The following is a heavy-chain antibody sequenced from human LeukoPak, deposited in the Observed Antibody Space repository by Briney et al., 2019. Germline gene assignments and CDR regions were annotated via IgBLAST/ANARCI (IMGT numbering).Heavy chain of an antibody. Sequence: KASETLSLTCTVSGGSISSSSFYWGWIRQPPGKGLEWIGSIYYSGSTYYNPSLKSRVTISVDTSKNQFSLKLSSVTAADTAVYYCARGAPVGNYEGWFVPWGQGTLVTVSS. CDR1: GGSISSSSFY. V-gene: IGHV4-39*01. D-gene: IGHD4-11*01. CDR3: ARGAPVGNYEGWFVP. CDR2: IYYSGST. J-gene: IGHJ5*02.